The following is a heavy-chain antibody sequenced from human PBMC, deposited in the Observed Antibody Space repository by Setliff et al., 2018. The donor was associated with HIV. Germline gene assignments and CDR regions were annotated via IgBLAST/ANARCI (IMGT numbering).Heavy chain of an antibody. D-gene: IGHD6-13*01. J-gene: IGHJ5*02. CDR3: ARDFKRYNSPCRFDP. CDR1: GGSISSGSYY. CDR2: IHTSGST. Sequence: PSETLSLTCTVPGGSISSGSYYWSWIRQPAGKGLEWIGHIHTSGSTKYNPSLKSRVTISADKSQNQFSLKLSSVTAADTAVYYCARDFKRYNSPCRFDPWGQGTLVTVSS. V-gene: IGHV4-61*09.